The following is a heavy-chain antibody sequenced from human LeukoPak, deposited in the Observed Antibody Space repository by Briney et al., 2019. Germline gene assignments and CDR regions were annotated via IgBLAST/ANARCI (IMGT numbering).Heavy chain of an antibody. J-gene: IGHJ3*02. CDR3: ARVWAQYSSSSGAFDI. CDR1: GGSISSGDYY. CDR2: IYYSGST. D-gene: IGHD6-6*01. Sequence: SETLSLTCTVSGGSISSGDYYWSWIRQPPGKGLEWIGYIYYSGSTYYNPSLKSRVTISVDTSKNQFSLKLSSVTAADTAVYYCARVWAQYSSSSGAFDIWGQGTMVTVSS. V-gene: IGHV4-30-4*01.